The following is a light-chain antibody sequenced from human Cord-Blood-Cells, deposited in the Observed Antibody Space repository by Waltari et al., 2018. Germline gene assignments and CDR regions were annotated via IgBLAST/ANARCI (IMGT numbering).Light chain of an antibody. J-gene: IGKJ2*01. CDR2: KAS. Sequence: VGDRVTITCRDSQSISSRLAWYQQKPGKAPKLLIYKASSLESGVPSRFSGSGSGTEFTLTISSLQPDDFATYYCQQYNSYSGYTFGQGTKLEIK. CDR3: QQYNSYSGYT. V-gene: IGKV1-5*03. CDR1: QSISSR.